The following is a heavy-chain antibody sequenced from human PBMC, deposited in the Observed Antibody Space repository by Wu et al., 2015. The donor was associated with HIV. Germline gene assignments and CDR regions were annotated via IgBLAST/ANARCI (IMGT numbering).Heavy chain of an antibody. CDR3: ARVGVLLTSGPLLEYFQH. J-gene: IGHJ1*01. D-gene: IGHD1-26*01. CDR1: GYRFTSFN. CDR2: MDPKSGSA. V-gene: IGHV1-8*02. Sequence: QVQLMQSGTVVQKPGTSVRVSCRVSGYRFTSFNINWIRQVHGRGLEWMGWMDPKSGSAAFGRNFQGRVSMTRNNSISTAYMELSRVTSDDTAIYYCARVGVLLTSGPLLEYFQHWGQGTRVVVSS.